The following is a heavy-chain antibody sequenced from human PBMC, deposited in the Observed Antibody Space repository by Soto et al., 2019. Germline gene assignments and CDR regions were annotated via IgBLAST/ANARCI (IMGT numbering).Heavy chain of an antibody. V-gene: IGHV4-61*01. CDR1: GGSVSSGSYY. Sequence: SETLSLTCTVSGGSVSSGSYYWSWIRQPPGKGLEWIGPIYYRGSTNYNPSLKSRVTISVDTSKNQFSLKLSCVTAADTAVYYCARDRGYXSGGSCYTLSNYYGMDVWGQGTTVTVSS. D-gene: IGHD2-15*01. CDR2: IYYRGST. J-gene: IGHJ6*02. CDR3: ARDRGYXSGGSCYTLSNYYGMDV.